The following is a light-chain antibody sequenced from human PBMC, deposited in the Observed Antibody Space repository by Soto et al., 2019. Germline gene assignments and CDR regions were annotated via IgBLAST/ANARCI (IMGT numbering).Light chain of an antibody. CDR1: QTVSRY. Sequence: EIVMRQSPATLSLSSGEGATLSCRARQTVSRYLAWYQQKPAQAPRPLLYDASNRATGIPARCSGSGSATDSTLTISSLEPEDYAVYYCQQRSSWPPITFGQGTRLE. V-gene: IGKV3-11*01. CDR3: QQRSSWPPIT. CDR2: DAS. J-gene: IGKJ5*01.